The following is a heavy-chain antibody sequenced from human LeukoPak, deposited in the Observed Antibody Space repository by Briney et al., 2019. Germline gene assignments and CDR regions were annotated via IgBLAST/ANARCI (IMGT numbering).Heavy chain of an antibody. CDR3: ARDPSTVTSNDVFDI. D-gene: IGHD4-17*01. CDR2: FYYSGST. Sequence: SETLSLTCTVSGGSISSYYWSWLRQPPGEGLEWIGYFYYSGSTNYNPSLKSRVTISVDTSKNQFSLKLSSVTSADTAVYYCARDPSTVTSNDVFDIWGQGTMVTVSS. CDR1: GGSISSYY. V-gene: IGHV4-59*01. J-gene: IGHJ3*02.